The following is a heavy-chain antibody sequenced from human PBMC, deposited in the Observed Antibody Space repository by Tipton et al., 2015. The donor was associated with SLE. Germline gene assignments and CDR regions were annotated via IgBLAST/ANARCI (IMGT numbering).Heavy chain of an antibody. V-gene: IGHV3-23*01. J-gene: IGHJ3*02. Sequence: GSLRLSCAASGFTFSNYAFSWVRQAPGKGLEWISAVEGSGDKTYYADSVKGRFTISRDNAKNSLFLQMNSLRAEDTAIYYCARDRGVTGTDAFDIWGQGTMVTVSS. CDR3: ARDRGVTGTDAFDI. CDR2: VEGSGDKT. CDR1: GFTFSNYA. D-gene: IGHD1-20*01.